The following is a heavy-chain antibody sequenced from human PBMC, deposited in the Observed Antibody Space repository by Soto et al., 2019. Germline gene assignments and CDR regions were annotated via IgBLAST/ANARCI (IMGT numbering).Heavy chain of an antibody. Sequence: ASVKVSCKAYGYTFTSYGISWVRQAPGQGLEWMGWISAYNGDTNYAQKLQGRVTMTTDTSTSTAYMELRSLRSDDTAVYYCARDRNLLSYSWPPVDYWGQGTLVTVSS. D-gene: IGHD5-18*01. V-gene: IGHV1-18*01. CDR2: ISAYNGDT. CDR3: ARDRNLLSYSWPPVDY. J-gene: IGHJ4*02. CDR1: GYTFTSYG.